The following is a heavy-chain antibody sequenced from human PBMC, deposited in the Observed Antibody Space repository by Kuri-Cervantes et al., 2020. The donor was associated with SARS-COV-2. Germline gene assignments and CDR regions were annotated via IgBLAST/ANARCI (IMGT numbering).Heavy chain of an antibody. V-gene: IGHV1-69*13. CDR3: ARDNIAAAGQTDY. J-gene: IGHJ4*02. Sequence: SVKVSCKASGGTFSSYAISWVRQAPGQGLEWMGGIIPIFGTANYAQKFQGRVTITADESTSTAYMELSSLRSDDTAVYYCARDNIAAAGQTDYWGQGTLVTVSS. CDR1: GGTFSSYA. D-gene: IGHD6-13*01. CDR2: IIPIFGTA.